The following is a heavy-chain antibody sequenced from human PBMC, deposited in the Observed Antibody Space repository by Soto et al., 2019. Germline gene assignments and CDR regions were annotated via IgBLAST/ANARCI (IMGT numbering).Heavy chain of an antibody. CDR1: GGDISTYN. CDR2: IYSSGST. D-gene: IGHD3-3*01. J-gene: IGHJ5*02. V-gene: IGHV4-4*07. Sequence: QVQLQESGPGLVKPSETLSLTCTVSGGDISTYNWTWIRQPAGKGLEWIGRIYSSGSTKYNPSLTSRVTMSLDTSKNQFSLRLSSVSAADTAVYYCARGQRFSDWFDPWGQGTLVTVSS. CDR3: ARGQRFSDWFDP.